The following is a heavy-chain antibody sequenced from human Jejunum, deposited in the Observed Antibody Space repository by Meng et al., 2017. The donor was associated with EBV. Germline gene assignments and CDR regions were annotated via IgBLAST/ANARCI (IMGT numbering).Heavy chain of an antibody. J-gene: IGHJ4*02. CDR3: AGNGYYALEY. CDR2: IYHGGGT. CDR1: GGSISDNDW. V-gene: IGHV4-4*02. D-gene: IGHD3-22*01. Sequence: VQLQRPCPSLGRHSGTLPIHCVWSGGSISDNDWWSWVRQPPGKGLEWLGEIYHGGGTNYNPSLESRVTISVDKSKNQFSLKLNSVTVADTAVYYCAGNGYYALEYWGPGILVTVSS.